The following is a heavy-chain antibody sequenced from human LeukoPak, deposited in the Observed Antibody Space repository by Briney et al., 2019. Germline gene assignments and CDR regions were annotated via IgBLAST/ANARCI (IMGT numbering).Heavy chain of an antibody. CDR2: IDPSDSYT. CDR3: ARRTGFLFGMDV. V-gene: IGHV5-10-1*01. CDR1: GYSFTTYW. Sequence: GESLRISCKASGYSFTTYWINWVRQMPGKGLEWMGRIDPSDSYTNYSPSFEGHVTISADKSISTAYLQWSSLKASDTAMYYCARRTGFLFGMDVWGQGTPVTVSS. J-gene: IGHJ6*02. D-gene: IGHD6-19*01.